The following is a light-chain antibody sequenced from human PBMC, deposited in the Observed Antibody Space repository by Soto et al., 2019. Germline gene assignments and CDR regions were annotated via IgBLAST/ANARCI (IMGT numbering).Light chain of an antibody. V-gene: IGLV2-14*03. Sequence: QSALTQPASVSGSPGRSISISCTGTSSDVGGYNYVSWYQQHPGKAPKLTIYDVSNRPSGVSNRFSGSKPGNTASLTISGLQAEDEADYYCSSYTSSSLHVFGTGTKLTVL. CDR1: SSDVGGYNY. J-gene: IGLJ1*01. CDR3: SSYTSSSLHV. CDR2: DVS.